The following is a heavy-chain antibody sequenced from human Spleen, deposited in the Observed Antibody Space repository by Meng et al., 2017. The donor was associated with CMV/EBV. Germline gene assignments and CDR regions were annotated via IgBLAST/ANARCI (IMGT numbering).Heavy chain of an antibody. D-gene: IGHD6-6*01. J-gene: IGHJ6*02. CDR1: SYA. CDR2: MSGGGGST. Sequence: SYAMSWVRQAPGKSLEWFSAMSGGGGSTYYADSVKGRFTISRDNSKNTLYLQMNSLRAEDTAVYYCAKDLEVDSSSSVYYYYGMDVWGQGTTVTVSS. V-gene: IGHV3-23*01. CDR3: AKDLEVDSSSSVYYYYGMDV.